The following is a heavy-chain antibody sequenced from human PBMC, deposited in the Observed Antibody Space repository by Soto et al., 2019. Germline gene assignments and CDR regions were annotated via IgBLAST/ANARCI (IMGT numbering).Heavy chain of an antibody. Sequence: ASVKVSCKASGYTFTGYYMHWVRQAPGQGLEWMGWINPNSGGTNYAQKFQGWVTMTRDTSISTAYMELSRLRSDDTAVYYCARALYYDILTGYQQNYYCYYSMDVWGQGTTVTVSS. J-gene: IGHJ6*02. CDR1: GYTFTGYY. CDR2: INPNSGGT. CDR3: ARALYYDILTGYQQNYYCYYSMDV. V-gene: IGHV1-2*04. D-gene: IGHD3-9*01.